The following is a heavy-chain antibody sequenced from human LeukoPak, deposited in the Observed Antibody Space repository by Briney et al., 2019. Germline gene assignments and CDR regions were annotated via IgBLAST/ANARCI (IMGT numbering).Heavy chain of an antibody. CDR3: ALGYCSGGSCYFGY. Sequence: GGSLRLSCAASGFTFSSSKMNWVRQAPGKGLEWVSYISSSGSTIYNADSVKGRFTISRDNAKNSLYLQMNSLRADDTGVYYCALGYCSGGSCYFGYWGQGTLVTVSS. V-gene: IGHV3-48*03. D-gene: IGHD2-15*01. CDR2: ISSSGSTI. J-gene: IGHJ4*02. CDR1: GFTFSSSK.